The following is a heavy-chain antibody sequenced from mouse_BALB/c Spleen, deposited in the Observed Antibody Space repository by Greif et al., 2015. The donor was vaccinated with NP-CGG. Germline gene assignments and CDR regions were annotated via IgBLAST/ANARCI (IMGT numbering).Heavy chain of an antibody. V-gene: IGHV1S81*02. D-gene: IGHD4-1*01. Sequence: VKLMESGAELVKPGASVKLSCKASGYTFTSYYIYWVKQRPGQGLEWIGGINPSNGGSNFNEKFKSKATLTVDKSSSTAYMQLSSLTSEDSAVYYCTRSWVDYWGQGTTLTVSS. CDR1: GYTFTSYY. J-gene: IGHJ2*01. CDR3: TRSWVDY. CDR2: INPSNGGS.